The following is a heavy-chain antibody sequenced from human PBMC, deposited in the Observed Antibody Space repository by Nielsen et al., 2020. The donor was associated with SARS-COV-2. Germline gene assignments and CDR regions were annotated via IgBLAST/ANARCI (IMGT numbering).Heavy chain of an antibody. CDR2: VSWNSAYM. CDR3: AREPAAAADADFDY. D-gene: IGHD6-13*01. CDR1: GFTFDDYA. J-gene: IGHJ4*02. V-gene: IGHV3-9*01. Sequence: GGSLRLSCAASGFTFDDYAMHWVRQVPGKGLEWVSGVSWNSAYMAYADSVKGRFTISRDHAKNTLYLQMNSLSVEDTGVYYCAREPAAAADADFDYWGQGTMVTVST.